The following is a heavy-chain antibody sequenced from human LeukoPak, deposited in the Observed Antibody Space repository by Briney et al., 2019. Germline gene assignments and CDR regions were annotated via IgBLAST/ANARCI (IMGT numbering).Heavy chain of an antibody. Sequence: PGRSLRLSCAASGFTFSSYGMHWVRQAPGKGLEWVAVISYDGSNKYYADSVKGRFTISRDNSKNTLYLQMNSLRAEDTAVYYCAKDSVSPSYDILTGRYYYYYGMDVWGQGTTVTVSS. CDR3: AKDSVSPSYDILTGRYYYYYGMDV. V-gene: IGHV3-30*18. CDR1: GFTFSSYG. J-gene: IGHJ6*02. CDR2: ISYDGSNK. D-gene: IGHD3-9*01.